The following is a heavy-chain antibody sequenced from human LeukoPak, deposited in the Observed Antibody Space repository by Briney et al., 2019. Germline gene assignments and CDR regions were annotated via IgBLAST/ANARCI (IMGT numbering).Heavy chain of an antibody. CDR2: MNPNSGNT. CDR1: GYTFTSYD. V-gene: IGHV1-8*03. CDR3: PRRRYCSSTSCFSSPYDAFDI. Sequence: ASVKVSCKASGYTFTSYDINWVRQATGQGLEWMGWMNPNSGNTGYAQKFQGRVTITRNTSISTAYMELSSLRSEDTAVYYCPRRRYCSSTSCFSSPYDAFDIWGQGTMVTVSS. J-gene: IGHJ3*02. D-gene: IGHD2-2*01.